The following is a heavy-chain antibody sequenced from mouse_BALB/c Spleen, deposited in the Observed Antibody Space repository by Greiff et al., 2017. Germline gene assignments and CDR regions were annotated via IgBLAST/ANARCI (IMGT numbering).Heavy chain of an antibody. CDR2: ISSGGST. Sequence: EVKLMESGGGLVKPGGSLKLSCAASGFTFSSYAMSWVRQTPEKRLEWVASISSGGSTYYPDSVKGRFTISRDNARNILYLQMSSLRSEDTAMYYCAIDYDDGWFAYWGQGTLVTVSA. CDR3: AIDYDDGWFAY. D-gene: IGHD2-4*01. J-gene: IGHJ3*01. V-gene: IGHV5-6-5*01. CDR1: GFTFSSYA.